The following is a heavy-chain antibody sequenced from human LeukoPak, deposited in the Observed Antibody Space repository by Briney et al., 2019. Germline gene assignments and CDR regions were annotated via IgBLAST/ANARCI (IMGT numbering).Heavy chain of an antibody. J-gene: IGHJ4*02. CDR3: ARGWGYCSGGSCYPPSFDY. V-gene: IGHV1-18*01. D-gene: IGHD2-15*01. CDR1: GYTFTSYG. Sequence: ASVKVSCKASGYTFTSYGISWVRQAPGQGIEWMGWISNYNGNKNYAQKLQGRVTMTTDTSTSTAYMELRSLRSDDTAVYYCARGWGYCSGGSCYPPSFDYWGQGTLVTVSS. CDR2: ISNYNGNK.